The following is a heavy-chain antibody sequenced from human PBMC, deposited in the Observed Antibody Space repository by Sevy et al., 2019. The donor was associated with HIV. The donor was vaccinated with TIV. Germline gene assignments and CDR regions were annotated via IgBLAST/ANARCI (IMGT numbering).Heavy chain of an antibody. CDR1: GFTFSSYS. CDR3: ARDLYATSGAAPTYYYYGMDV. J-gene: IGHJ6*02. D-gene: IGHD2-2*01. CDR2: ISSSSSYI. Sequence: GGSLRLSCAASGFTFSSYSMNWVRQAPGKGLEWVSSISSSSSYIYYADSVKGRFTISRDKAKNSLYLQMNSLRAEDTAVYYCARDLYATSGAAPTYYYYGMDVWGQGTTVTVSS. V-gene: IGHV3-21*01.